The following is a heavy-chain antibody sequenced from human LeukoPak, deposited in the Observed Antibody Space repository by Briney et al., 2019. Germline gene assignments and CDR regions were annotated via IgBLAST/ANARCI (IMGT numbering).Heavy chain of an antibody. CDR1: GGFISSYY. CDR3: ARVGDYGDYYGMDV. J-gene: IGHJ6*02. V-gene: IGHV4-59*01. D-gene: IGHD4-17*01. CDR2: IYYSEST. Sequence: SETLSLTCTVSGGFISSYYWSWIRQPPGKGLEWIGYIYYSESTNYNPSLKSRVTISVDTSKNQFSLKLSSVTAADTAVYYCARVGDYGDYYGMDVWGQGTTVTVSS.